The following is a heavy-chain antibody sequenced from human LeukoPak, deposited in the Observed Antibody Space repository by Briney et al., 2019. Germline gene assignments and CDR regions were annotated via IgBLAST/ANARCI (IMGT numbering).Heavy chain of an antibody. CDR1: GFSFSTYG. CDR3: ARDPYGDFIPLFDY. V-gene: IGHV3-23*01. Sequence: PGGSLRLSCTASGFSFSTYGMNWVRQAPGRGLEWVSGLSGSGTITYYADAVKGRFTISRDNSKNMLYLQMNSLRAEDTAIYYCARDPYGDFIPLFDYWGQGTLLSVSS. J-gene: IGHJ4*02. CDR2: LSGSGTIT. D-gene: IGHD4-17*01.